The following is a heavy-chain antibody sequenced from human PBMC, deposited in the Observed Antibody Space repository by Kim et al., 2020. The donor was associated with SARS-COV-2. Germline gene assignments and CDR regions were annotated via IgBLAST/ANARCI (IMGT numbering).Heavy chain of an antibody. CDR1: GFTFSRYY. D-gene: IGHD3-10*01. V-gene: IGHV3-7*01. CDR3: ARDEGQGKYINYRFDY. Sequence: GGSLRLSCAASGFTFSRYYMSWIRQAPGKGLEWVVNINEDGSGTYYVDSVRGRFTISRDNAKNSLYLQMNSLRAEDTALYYCARDEGQGKYINYRFDYWGQGTPVTVSS. J-gene: IGHJ4*02. CDR2: INEDGSGT.